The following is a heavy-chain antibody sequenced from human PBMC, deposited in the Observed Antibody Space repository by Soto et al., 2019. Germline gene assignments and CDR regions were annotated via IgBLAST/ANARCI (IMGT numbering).Heavy chain of an antibody. V-gene: IGHV4-31*03. CDR3: ARDRRVLERRGGYYYYVMDV. D-gene: IGHD1-1*01. CDR1: GASMNSATEY. Sequence: SETLSLTCTVSGASMNSATEYWAWIRQHPGKGLEWLGHIHYSGSTYYNPSLKSRLTISVDTSKTQFSLTLSSVTAADTAVYYCARDRRVLERRGGYYYYVMDVWGQGTTVTVS. J-gene: IGHJ6*02. CDR2: IHYSGST.